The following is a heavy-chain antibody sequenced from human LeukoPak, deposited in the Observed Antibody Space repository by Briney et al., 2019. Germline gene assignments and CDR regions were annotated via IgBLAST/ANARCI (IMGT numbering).Heavy chain of an antibody. CDR1: GFTFSAYW. CDR2: INQDGSEK. V-gene: IGHV3-7*01. Sequence: GGSLRLSCAASGFTFSAYWMTWVRQAPGKGLEWVANINQDGSEKSYVDSVKGRFTISRDNAKNSLYLQMNSLRAEDTAVYYCARVAGSIVLMVYAINYYGMDVWGQGTTVTVSS. D-gene: IGHD2-8*01. CDR3: ARVAGSIVLMVYAINYYGMDV. J-gene: IGHJ6*02.